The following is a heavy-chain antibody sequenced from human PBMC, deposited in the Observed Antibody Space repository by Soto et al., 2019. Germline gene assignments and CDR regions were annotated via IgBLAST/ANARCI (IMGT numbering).Heavy chain of an antibody. V-gene: IGHV1-18*01. CDR2: ISAYNGNT. D-gene: IGHD3-16*02. Sequence: GPVKVSCKASGYTFTSYGISWVRQAPGQGLEWMGWISAYNGNTNYAQKLQGRVTMTTDTSTSTAYMELRSLRSDDTAVYYCVVGLGIGGVIVNSNFDYWGQGTLVTVSS. CDR3: VVGLGIGGVIVNSNFDY. J-gene: IGHJ4*02. CDR1: GYTFTSYG.